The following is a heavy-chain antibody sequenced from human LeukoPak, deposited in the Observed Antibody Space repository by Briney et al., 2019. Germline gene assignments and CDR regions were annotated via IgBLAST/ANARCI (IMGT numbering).Heavy chain of an antibody. CDR1: GYSITSGYY. D-gene: IGHD6-13*01. V-gene: IGHV4-38-2*02. J-gene: IGHJ4*02. CDR3: ARVGYSSSWYY. CDR2: IHHTGNT. Sequence: PSETLSLTCTVSGYSITSGYYWGWIRQSPGKGLEWIGSIHHTGNTYYNPSLKSRVTISVDTSKNQFSLKLSSVTAADTAVYYCARVGYSSSWYYWGQGTLVTVSS.